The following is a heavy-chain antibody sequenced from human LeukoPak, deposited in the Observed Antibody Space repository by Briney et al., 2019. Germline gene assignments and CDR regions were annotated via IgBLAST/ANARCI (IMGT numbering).Heavy chain of an antibody. J-gene: IGHJ4*02. V-gene: IGHV4-34*01. CDR3: ARMLVGATYYFDY. CDR2: INHSGST. Sequence: PSETLSLTCAVYGGSFSGYYWGWIRQPPGKGLEWIGEINHSGSTNYNPSLKSRVTISVDTSKNQFSLKRSSVTAADTAVYYCARMLVGATYYFDYWGQGTLVTVSS. CDR1: GGSFSGYY. D-gene: IGHD1-26*01.